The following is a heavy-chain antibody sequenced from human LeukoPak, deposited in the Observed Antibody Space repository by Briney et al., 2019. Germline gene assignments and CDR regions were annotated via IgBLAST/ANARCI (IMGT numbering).Heavy chain of an antibody. CDR3: ARTSTDYYDSSGYYRRWYFDL. J-gene: IGHJ2*01. CDR2: IYHSGST. CDR1: GGSISSGGYS. D-gene: IGHD3-22*01. V-gene: IGHV4-30-2*01. Sequence: SQTLSLTCAVSGGSISSGGYSWSWIRQPPGKGLEWIGYIYHSGSTYYNPSLKSRVTISVDRSKNQFSLKLSSVTAADTAVYYCARTSTDYYDSSGYYRRWYFDLWGRGTLVTVSS.